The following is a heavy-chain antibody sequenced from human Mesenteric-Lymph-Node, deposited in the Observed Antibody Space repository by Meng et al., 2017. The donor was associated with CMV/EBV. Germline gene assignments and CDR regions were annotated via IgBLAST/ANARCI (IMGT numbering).Heavy chain of an antibody. CDR2: IDIDGRNP. CDR1: GFIFSDYW. D-gene: IGHD2/OR15-2a*01. CDR3: AKETIPVTVVILDAFEI. J-gene: IGHJ3*02. V-gene: IGHV3-74*03. Sequence: GESLKISCAASGFIFSDYWMHWVRQVPGEGLVWVARIDIDGRNPRTPKYADFVKGRFTISRDNSKNTLYLQMNNLRTEDTAVYYCAKETIPVTVVILDAFEIWGQGIMVTVSS.